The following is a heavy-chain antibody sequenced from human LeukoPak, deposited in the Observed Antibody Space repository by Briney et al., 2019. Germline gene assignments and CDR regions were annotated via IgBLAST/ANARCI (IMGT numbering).Heavy chain of an antibody. Sequence: SETLSLTCTVSGGSISSYYWTWIRQPPGKGLEWTGYIYSSGTRDYNPSHKSRVTISIDTSKKQFSLRLRSVTAADTAVYYCARHNTVTILASFDYWGQGTLVTVSS. D-gene: IGHD4-17*01. V-gene: IGHV4-59*08. CDR3: ARHNTVTILASFDY. CDR2: IYSSGTR. J-gene: IGHJ4*02. CDR1: GGSISSYY.